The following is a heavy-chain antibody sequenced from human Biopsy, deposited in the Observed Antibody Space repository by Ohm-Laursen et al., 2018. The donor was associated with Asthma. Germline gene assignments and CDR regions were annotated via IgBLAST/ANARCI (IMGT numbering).Heavy chain of an antibody. CDR3: ARWGSFGFDY. CDR2: IYYSGST. D-gene: IGHD7-27*01. Sequence: SDTLSLTWAVSGGSISSGGYYWSWIRQQPGKGLEWIGYIYYSGSTYYNPSLKSRVTISVDTSKNQFSLNLSSVTAADTAVYYCARWGSFGFDYWGQGTLVTVSS. V-gene: IGHV4-31*11. J-gene: IGHJ4*02. CDR1: GGSISSGGYY.